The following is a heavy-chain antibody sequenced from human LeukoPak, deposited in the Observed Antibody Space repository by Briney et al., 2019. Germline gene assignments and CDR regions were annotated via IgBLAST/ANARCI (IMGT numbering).Heavy chain of an antibody. CDR1: GFTFSSYA. Sequence: GGSLRLSCAASGFTFSSYAMSWVRQAPGKGLVWVSAISGSGGSTYYADSVKGRFTISRDNSKNTLYLQMNSLRAEDTAVYYCAKTVLSRSSWYYFDYWGQGTLVTVSS. CDR3: AKTVLSRSSWYYFDY. D-gene: IGHD6-13*01. J-gene: IGHJ4*02. V-gene: IGHV3-23*01. CDR2: ISGSGGST.